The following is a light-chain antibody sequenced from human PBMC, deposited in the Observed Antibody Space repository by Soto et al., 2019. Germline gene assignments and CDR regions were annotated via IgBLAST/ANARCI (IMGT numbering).Light chain of an antibody. Sequence: DIQMTQSPSTLSASVGDRVTITCRASQSIDRWLAWYQQRPGRAPKLLIYDVANLETGVPSRFSGSGPETEFTLTISSLQPVYFAIYYCQQYNRYPLPFGGGTKLDIK. CDR3: QQYNRYPLP. J-gene: IGKJ4*01. CDR1: QSIDRW. V-gene: IGKV1-5*01. CDR2: DVA.